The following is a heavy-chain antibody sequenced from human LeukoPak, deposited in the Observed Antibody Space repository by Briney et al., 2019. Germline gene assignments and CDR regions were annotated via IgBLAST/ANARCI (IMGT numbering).Heavy chain of an antibody. CDR3: AKDRYARRDFDY. CDR2: ISGSGGAT. J-gene: IGHJ4*02. V-gene: IGHV3-23*01. Sequence: GGSLRLSCAASGFTFSTYAMTWVRQAPGKGLEWVSAISGSGGATYYADSVRGRFTVSRDSSKNTLYLQMNSLRAEDTAVYYRAKDRYARRDFDYWGQGTLVTVSS. CDR1: GFTFSTYA. D-gene: IGHD3-16*01.